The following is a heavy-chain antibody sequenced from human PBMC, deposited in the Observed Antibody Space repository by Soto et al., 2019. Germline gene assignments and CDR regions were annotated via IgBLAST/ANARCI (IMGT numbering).Heavy chain of an antibody. Sequence: EVQLLESGGGLVQPGGSLRLSCAASGFTFSSYAMSWVRQAPGKGLEWVSAISGSGGSTYYADSVKGRFTISRDNSKNTLYLQMNSLRAEDTAVYYCARDWLAVRGEPPTDWGQGTLVTVSS. V-gene: IGHV3-23*01. J-gene: IGHJ4*02. CDR2: ISGSGGST. CDR1: GFTFSSYA. D-gene: IGHD3-10*01. CDR3: ARDWLAVRGEPPTD.